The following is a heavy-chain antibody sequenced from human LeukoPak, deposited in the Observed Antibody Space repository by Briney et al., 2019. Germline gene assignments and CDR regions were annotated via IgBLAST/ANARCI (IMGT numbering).Heavy chain of an antibody. D-gene: IGHD7-27*01. V-gene: IGHV3-33*01. CDR1: GFTFSSYG. J-gene: IGHJ4*02. CDR3: ARDRDWGCSYCSY. CDR2: IWFDGSNK. Sequence: GGSLRLSCAASGFTFSSYGMHWVRQAPGKGLELVAVIWFDGSNKYYADSVKGRFTISRDNSKNTLYLQMNSLRAEDTAVYYCARDRDWGCSYCSYWGQGTLVTVSS.